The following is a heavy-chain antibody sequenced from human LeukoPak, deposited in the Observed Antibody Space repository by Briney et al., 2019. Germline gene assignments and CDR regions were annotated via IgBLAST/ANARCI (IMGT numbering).Heavy chain of an antibody. V-gene: IGHV3-30-3*01. CDR2: ISYDGSNK. D-gene: IGHD5-18*01. CDR3: ARDTEGYWGYSYGYLDY. Sequence: GGSLRLSCAASGFTFSSYAMHWVRQAPGKGLEWVAVISYDGSNKYYADSVKGRFTISRDNSKNTLYLQMSSLRAEDTAVYYCARDTEGYWGYSYGYLDYWGQGTLVTVSS. CDR1: GFTFSSYA. J-gene: IGHJ4*02.